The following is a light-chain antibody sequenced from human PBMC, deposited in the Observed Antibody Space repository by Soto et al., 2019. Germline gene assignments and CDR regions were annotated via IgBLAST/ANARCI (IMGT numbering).Light chain of an antibody. Sequence: DIQMTQSPSSLSASLGDRATITCRASQSICSYLNWYQQKQGKAPKLXIYAASSLQSGVPSMFSGSGSGTDFTLTISSLQPEDFATYYCQQSYSTPITFGQGTRLEIK. V-gene: IGKV1-39*01. CDR1: QSICSY. CDR3: QQSYSTPIT. J-gene: IGKJ5*01. CDR2: AAS.